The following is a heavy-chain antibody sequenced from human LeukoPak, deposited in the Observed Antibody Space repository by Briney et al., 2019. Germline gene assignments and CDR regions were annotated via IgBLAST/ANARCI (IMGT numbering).Heavy chain of an antibody. CDR3: ARLGDSSEYDY. J-gene: IGHJ4*02. Sequence: SETLSLTCTVSGGSISSSSYYWGWIRQPPGKGLEWIGSIYYSGSTYYNPSLKSRVTISVDTSKNQFSLKLSSVTAADTAVYYCARLGDSSEYDYWGQGTLVTVSS. D-gene: IGHD3-22*01. CDR2: IYYSGST. CDR1: GGSISSSSYY. V-gene: IGHV4-39*01.